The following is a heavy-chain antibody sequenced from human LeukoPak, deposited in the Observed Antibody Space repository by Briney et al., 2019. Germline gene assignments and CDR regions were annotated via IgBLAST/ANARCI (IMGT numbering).Heavy chain of an antibody. CDR3: ARVGDEVAYTRGYLDY. J-gene: IGHJ4*02. D-gene: IGHD3-16*01. CDR2: IYMGGNT. V-gene: IGHV3-53*04. Sequence: GGSLRLSCAASGFTVSSHDMRWVRQAPGKGLEWVSVIYMGGNTFYADSVKGRFTISRHTSKNTLYLQMSSLRAEDTAVYYCARVGDEVAYTRGYLDYWGQGTLVTVSS. CDR1: GFTVSSHD.